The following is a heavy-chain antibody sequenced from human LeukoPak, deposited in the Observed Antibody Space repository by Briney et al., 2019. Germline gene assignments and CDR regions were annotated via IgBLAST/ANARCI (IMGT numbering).Heavy chain of an antibody. Sequence: GGSLRLSCAASGFTFSSYAMSWVREARGKGLEWVSAISGSGGSTYYADSVKGRFTISRDNAKNTLYLQMNSLRAEDYAAKYCAKGYDASAFDIWGQGTMVTVSS. CDR1: GFTFSSYA. J-gene: IGHJ3*02. V-gene: IGHV3-23*01. CDR2: ISGSGGST. D-gene: IGHD3-3*01. CDR3: AKGYDASAFDI.